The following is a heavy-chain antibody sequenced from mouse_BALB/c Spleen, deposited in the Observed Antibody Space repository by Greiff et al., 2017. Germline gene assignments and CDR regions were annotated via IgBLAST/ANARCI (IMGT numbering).Heavy chain of an antibody. J-gene: IGHJ4*01. CDR1: GYTFTSYW. CDR3: AREPITTVVATEAMDY. Sequence: QVQLQQPGAELVKPGASVKLSCKASGYTFTSYWMHWVKQRPGQGLEWIGEINPSNGRTNYNEKFKSKATLTVDKSSSTAYMQLSSLTSEDSAVYYCAREPITTVVATEAMDYWGQGTSVTVSS. CDR2: INPSNGRT. V-gene: IGHV1S81*02. D-gene: IGHD1-1*01.